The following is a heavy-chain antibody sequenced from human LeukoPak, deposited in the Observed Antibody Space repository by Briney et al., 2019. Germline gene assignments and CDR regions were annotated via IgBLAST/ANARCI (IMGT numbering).Heavy chain of an antibody. J-gene: IGHJ4*02. CDR3: SGHGSSSY. CDR1: GFTFSSYA. CDR2: ISGSGGDT. Sequence: GGSLRLSCAASGFTFSSYAMCWVRQAPGKGLDWVSGISGSGGDTFYPVSVNGRFTISRDNSKNTLYLQMNSLRAEDTALYYASGHGSSSYWGQGTLVAVSS. V-gene: IGHV3-23*01. D-gene: IGHD6-13*01.